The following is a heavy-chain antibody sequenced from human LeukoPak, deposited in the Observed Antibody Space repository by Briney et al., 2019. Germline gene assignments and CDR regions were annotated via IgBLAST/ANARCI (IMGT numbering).Heavy chain of an antibody. D-gene: IGHD6-25*01. J-gene: IGHJ4*02. Sequence: GGSLRLSCAASGFTFTTYGMHWVRQASGKGLEWVAVIWFDGNNKFYADSVKGRFTVSRDNSKNTLYLHMNSLRGEDTAVYYCAKAARLGPSHFDYWGRGTLVTVSS. CDR3: AKAARLGPSHFDY. V-gene: IGHV3-33*06. CDR2: IWFDGNNK. CDR1: GFTFTTYG.